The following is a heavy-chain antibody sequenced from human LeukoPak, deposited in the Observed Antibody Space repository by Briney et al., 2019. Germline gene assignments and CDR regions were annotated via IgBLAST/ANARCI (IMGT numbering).Heavy chain of an antibody. J-gene: IGHJ4*02. V-gene: IGHV3-23*01. CDR2: ISAGGGST. CDR3: AKEIWPTVTTPGHTYFDY. Sequence: GGSLRLSCAASGFTFSSYAMSWVRQAPGKGLEWVSAISAGGGSTFYADPVKGRFTISRDNSQSTLYLQMNSLRNEDTAVYYCAKEIWPTVTTPGHTYFDYWGQGTLVTVSS. CDR1: GFTFSSYA. D-gene: IGHD4-17*01.